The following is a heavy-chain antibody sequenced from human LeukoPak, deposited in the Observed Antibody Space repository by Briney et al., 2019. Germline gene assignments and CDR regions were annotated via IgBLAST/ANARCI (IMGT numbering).Heavy chain of an antibody. CDR1: GFTFSSYT. D-gene: IGHD6-13*01. V-gene: IGHV3-23*01. CDR2: ISGSGGST. Sequence: PGGSLRLSCAASGFTFSSYTMSWVRQPPGKGLERVSSISGSGGSTYDADSVKGRFTISRDNSMNTLDLQMNSLRADDTAVYYCARDWPSEWQQLPDYDAVDIWGQGTMVTVSS. J-gene: IGHJ3*02. CDR3: ARDWPSEWQQLPDYDAVDI.